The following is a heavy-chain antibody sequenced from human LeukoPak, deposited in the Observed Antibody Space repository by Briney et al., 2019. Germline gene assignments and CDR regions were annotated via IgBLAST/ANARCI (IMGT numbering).Heavy chain of an antibody. CDR1: GFTFDDCT. Sequence: GGSLRLSCAASGFTFDDCTMHWVRQAPGKGLEWVSLISWDGGRKHYADSVKGRFTISRDNSKNSLYLQMNSLRSEDTALYYCVKDVGAAADPYHFDYWGQGTLVTVSS. CDR3: VKDVGAAADPYHFDY. V-gene: IGHV3-43*01. D-gene: IGHD6-13*01. CDR2: ISWDGGRK. J-gene: IGHJ4*02.